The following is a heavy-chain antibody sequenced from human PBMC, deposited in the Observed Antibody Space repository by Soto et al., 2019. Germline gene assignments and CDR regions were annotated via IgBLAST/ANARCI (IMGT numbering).Heavy chain of an antibody. J-gene: IGHJ4*02. V-gene: IGHV3-23*01. CDR1: GFSFNKYA. CDR3: ARTMTIFGAGLD. CDR2: ISGSGGRT. D-gene: IGHD3-3*01. Sequence: EVQLLESGGGLVQPGGSLRLSCAASGFSFNKYAMTVVRQAPGKGLEWVAAISGSGGRTHYADSVKGRFTISRDNSKNILHLQMNSLRVEDTAVFYCARTMTIFGAGLDWGQGTLVSVSS.